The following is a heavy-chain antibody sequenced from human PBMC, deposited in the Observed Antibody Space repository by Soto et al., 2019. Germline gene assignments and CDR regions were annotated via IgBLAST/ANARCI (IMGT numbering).Heavy chain of an antibody. CDR3: VRDSGAKLSSS. V-gene: IGHV1-69*01. CDR1: GGTFSSYR. D-gene: IGHD6-13*01. J-gene: IGHJ4*02. CDR2: IVPIRRAA. Sequence: QVQLVQSGAEVKKTGSWVRVSCKASGGTFSSYRLNWLRQAPGHGLEWVGGIVPIRRAAEYAQGFQGRVTITADETTRTSYMELRSLKSQDTAVYYCVRDSGAKLSSSWGQGTLVTVSS.